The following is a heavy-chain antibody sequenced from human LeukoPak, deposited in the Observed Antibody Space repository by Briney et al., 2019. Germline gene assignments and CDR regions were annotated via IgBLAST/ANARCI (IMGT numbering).Heavy chain of an antibody. D-gene: IGHD5-18*01. Sequence: QPGGSLRLSCAVSGFSHSSYAMSWVRQAPGKGLEGVSTISGSGDTYYVDSVKGRFTISRDNSKNTLYLQMNSLRAEDTAVYYCAKEGGYNYGYLDSWGQGTLVTVSS. J-gene: IGHJ4*02. CDR1: GFSHSSYA. CDR2: ISGSGDT. V-gene: IGHV3-23*01. CDR3: AKEGGYNYGYLDS.